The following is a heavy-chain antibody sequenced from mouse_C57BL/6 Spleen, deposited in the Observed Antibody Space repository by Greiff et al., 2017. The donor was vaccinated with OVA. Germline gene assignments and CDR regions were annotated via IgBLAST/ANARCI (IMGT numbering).Heavy chain of an antibody. CDR3: AREGVYYDYDVAY. CDR2: INPSSGYT. V-gene: IGHV1-4*01. Sequence: QVQLKQSGAELARPGASVKMSCKASGYTFTSYTMHWVKQRPGQGLEWIGYINPSSGYTKYNQKFKDKATLTADKSSSTAYMQLSSLTSEDSAVYYCAREGVYYDYDVAYWGQGTLVTVSA. J-gene: IGHJ3*01. D-gene: IGHD2-4*01. CDR1: GYTFTSYT.